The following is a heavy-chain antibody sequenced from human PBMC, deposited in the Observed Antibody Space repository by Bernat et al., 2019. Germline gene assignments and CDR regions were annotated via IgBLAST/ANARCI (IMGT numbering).Heavy chain of an antibody. CDR3: ARGAGIVATTTFDH. CDR1: GYTFTNYD. J-gene: IGHJ4*02. V-gene: IGHV1-8*01. Sequence: QVQLVQSGAEVKKPGASVKVSCKASGYTFTNYDINWVRHATGQGPEWLGWMNPKSGNTGYAQKFQGRGTMTRDTSTSTAYMELSSLRSEDTAVYYCARGAGIVATTTFDHWGQGTLLPVSS. CDR2: MNPKSGNT. D-gene: IGHD5-12*01.